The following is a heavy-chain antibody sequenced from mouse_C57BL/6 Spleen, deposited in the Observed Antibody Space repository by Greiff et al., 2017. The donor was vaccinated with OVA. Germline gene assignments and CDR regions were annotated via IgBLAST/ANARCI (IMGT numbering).Heavy chain of an antibody. CDR3: AREGDYSNIYYYAMDY. CDR2: IDPSDSET. Sequence: QVQLKQPGAELVRPGSSVKLSCKASGYTFTSYWMHWVKQRPIQGLEWIGNIDPSDSETHYNQKFKDKATLTVDKSSSADYMQRSSLTSEDSAVYYCAREGDYSNIYYYAMDYWGQGTSVTVSS. D-gene: IGHD2-5*01. CDR1: GYTFTSYW. J-gene: IGHJ4*01. V-gene: IGHV1-52*01.